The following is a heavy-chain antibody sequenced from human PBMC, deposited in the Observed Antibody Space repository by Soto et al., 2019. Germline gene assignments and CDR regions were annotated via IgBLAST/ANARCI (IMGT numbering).Heavy chain of an antibody. V-gene: IGHV1-69*06. CDR1: GGTFSSYA. Sequence: QVQLVQSGAEVKKPGSSVKVSCKASGGTFSSYAISWVRQAPGQGLEWMGGIIPIFGTANYAQKFQGRDTITADKSTSTAYMELSSLRSEDTAVYYCATYLGYCSSTSCQDFDYWGQGTLVTVSS. CDR2: IIPIFGTA. CDR3: ATYLGYCSSTSCQDFDY. D-gene: IGHD2-2*01. J-gene: IGHJ4*02.